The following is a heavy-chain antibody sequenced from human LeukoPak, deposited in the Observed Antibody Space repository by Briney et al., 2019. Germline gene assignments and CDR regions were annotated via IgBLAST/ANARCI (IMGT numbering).Heavy chain of an antibody. J-gene: IGHJ4*02. Sequence: ASVKVSCKTSGYTFTSYDINWVRQAPGQGLEWMGRINPNSGGTNYAQKFQGRVTMTRDTSISTAYMELSRLRSDDTAVYYCAREATTLPSPLGYWGQGTLVTVSS. D-gene: IGHD4-17*01. CDR1: GYTFTSYD. V-gene: IGHV1-2*06. CDR3: AREATTLPSPLGY. CDR2: INPNSGGT.